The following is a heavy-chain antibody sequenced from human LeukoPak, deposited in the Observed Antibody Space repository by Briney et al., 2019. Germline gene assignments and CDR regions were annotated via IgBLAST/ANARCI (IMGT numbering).Heavy chain of an antibody. J-gene: IGHJ5*02. CDR3: ARDPIYDYGDYWFDP. CDR1: GFTFSSYA. D-gene: IGHD4-17*01. V-gene: IGHV3-23*01. CDR2: ISGSGGST. Sequence: GGSLRLSCAASGFTFSSYAMSWVRQAPGKGLEWVSAISGSGGSTYYADSVKGRFTISRDNSKNTLYLQMNSLRAEDTALYYCARDPIYDYGDYWFDPWGQGTLVTVSS.